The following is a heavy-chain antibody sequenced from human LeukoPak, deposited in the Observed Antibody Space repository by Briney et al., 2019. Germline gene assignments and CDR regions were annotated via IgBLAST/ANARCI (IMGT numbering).Heavy chain of an antibody. V-gene: IGHV1-2*06. CDR1: GYTFTGYY. D-gene: IGHD3-16*02. CDR2: INPNSGGT. Sequence: ASVKVSCKASGYTFTGYYMHWVRQAPGQGLEWMGRINPNSGGTNYAQKFQGRVTMTRGTSISTAYMELSRLRSDDTAVYYCAVLLITFGGVIAQTLTLDYWGQGTLVTVSS. J-gene: IGHJ4*02. CDR3: AVLLITFGGVIAQTLTLDY.